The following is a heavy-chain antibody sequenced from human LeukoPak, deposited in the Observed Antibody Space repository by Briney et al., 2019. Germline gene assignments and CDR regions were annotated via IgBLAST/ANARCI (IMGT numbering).Heavy chain of an antibody. CDR3: AKDRPNYYESSGHYDRRDGDY. J-gene: IGHJ4*02. CDR1: GFTFSLYA. Sequence: GGSLRLSCAASGFTFSLYAMSWVRQAPGKGLEWVSSISSRSDLTYYGDSVEGRFTVSRDNSKNTLYLHMSSLRAEDTAIYYCAKDRPNYYESSGHYDRRDGDYWGQGTLVTVSS. V-gene: IGHV3-23*01. D-gene: IGHD3-22*01. CDR2: ISSRSDLT.